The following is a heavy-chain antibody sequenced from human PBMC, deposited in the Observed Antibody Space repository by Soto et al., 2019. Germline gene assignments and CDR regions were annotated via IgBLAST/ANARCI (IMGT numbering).Heavy chain of an antibody. CDR3: ARRADDSSGYYSY. D-gene: IGHD3-22*01. J-gene: IGHJ4*02. Sequence: EVQLVESGGGLVQPGGSLSLSCAASGFTFSSYSMNWVRQAPGKGLEWVSYISSSSSTIYYADSVKGRFTISRDNAKNSLYLQMNSLRAEDTAVYYCARRADDSSGYYSYWGQGTLVTVSS. V-gene: IGHV3-48*01. CDR2: ISSSSSTI. CDR1: GFTFSSYS.